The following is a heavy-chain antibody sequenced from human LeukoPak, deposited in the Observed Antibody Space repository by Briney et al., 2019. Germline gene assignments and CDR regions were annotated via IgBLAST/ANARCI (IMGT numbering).Heavy chain of an antibody. Sequence: PGGSLRLSCAASGFTFSSYEMNWVRQAPGKGLEWVSYISSSGSNIYYADSVKGRFTISRDNAKNSLYLQMNSLRAEDTAVYYCARDYAVSPDAPDYWGQGTLVTVSS. CDR2: ISSSGSNI. CDR3: ARDYAVSPDAPDY. D-gene: IGHD3-16*01. J-gene: IGHJ4*02. CDR1: GFTFSSYE. V-gene: IGHV3-48*03.